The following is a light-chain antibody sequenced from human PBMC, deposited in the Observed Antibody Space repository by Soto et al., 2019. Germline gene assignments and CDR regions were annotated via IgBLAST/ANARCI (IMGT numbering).Light chain of an antibody. CDR1: QSISSW. V-gene: IGKV1-5*03. CDR3: QQYDTYSLT. Sequence: DLQMTQSPSTLPASVGDRVTITCRASQSISSWLAWYQQAPGKAPKLLIYKASSLESGVPSRFSGSGSGTEFTLTISSLQPDDFATYYCQQYDTYSLTFGGGTKVEIK. CDR2: KAS. J-gene: IGKJ4*01.